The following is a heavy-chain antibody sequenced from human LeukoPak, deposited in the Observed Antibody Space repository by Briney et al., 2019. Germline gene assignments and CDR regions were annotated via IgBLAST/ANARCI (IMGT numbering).Heavy chain of an antibody. CDR2: ISGGGGST. CDR1: GFTFSSYA. CDR3: AKDLVAAADQGWFDP. D-gene: IGHD6-13*01. Sequence: PGGSLRLSCAASGFTFSSYAMSWVRQAPGKGLEWVSAISGGGGSTYYADSVKGRFTISRDNSKNTLYLQMNSLRAEDTAVYYCAKDLVAAADQGWFDPWGKGTLVTVSS. V-gene: IGHV3-23*01. J-gene: IGHJ5*02.